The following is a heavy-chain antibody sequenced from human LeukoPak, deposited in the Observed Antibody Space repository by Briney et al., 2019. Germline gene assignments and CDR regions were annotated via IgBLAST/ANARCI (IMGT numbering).Heavy chain of an antibody. V-gene: IGHV3-11*05. J-gene: IGHJ4*02. Sequence: GGSLRLSRAASGFTFSDFYMSWIRQAPGKGLEWVSYISSTGSYTDYADSVKGRFTISRDNAKNSLYLQMNSLRAEDTAVYYCARDRLQYSYGYDYWGQGTLVTVSS. D-gene: IGHD5-18*01. CDR1: GFTFSDFY. CDR2: ISSTGSYT. CDR3: ARDRLQYSYGYDY.